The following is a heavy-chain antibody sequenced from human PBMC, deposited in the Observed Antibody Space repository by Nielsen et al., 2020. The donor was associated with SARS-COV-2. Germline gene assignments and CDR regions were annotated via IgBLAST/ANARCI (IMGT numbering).Heavy chain of an antibody. J-gene: IGHJ5*02. V-gene: IGHV4-59*01. CDR3: ARDCRQQLVPWFDP. D-gene: IGHD6-13*01. CDR2: IYYSGST. Sequence: RQAPGKGLEWIGYIYYSGSTNYNPSLKSRVTISVDTSKNQFSLKLSSVTAADTAVYYCARDCRQQLVPWFDPWGQGTLVTVSS.